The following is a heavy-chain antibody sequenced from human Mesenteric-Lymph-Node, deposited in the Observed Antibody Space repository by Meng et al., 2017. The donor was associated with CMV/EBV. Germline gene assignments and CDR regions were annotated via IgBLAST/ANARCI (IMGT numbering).Heavy chain of an antibody. CDR2: ISGSGSAK. Sequence: LSLTCAASGFTFSSYEMNWVRQAPGKGLEWVSYISGSGSAKYYADSVNGRFTISRDNAYSSVSLLMSSLRAEDTAVYYCAREYRSSSGRGLDIWGQGTMVTVSS. CDR3: AREYRSSSGRGLDI. CDR1: GFTFSSYE. V-gene: IGHV3-48*03. J-gene: IGHJ3*02. D-gene: IGHD6-6*01.